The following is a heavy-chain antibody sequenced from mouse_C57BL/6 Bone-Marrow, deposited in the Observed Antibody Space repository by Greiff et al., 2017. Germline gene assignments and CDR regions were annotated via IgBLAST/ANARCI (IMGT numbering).Heavy chain of an antibody. Sequence: EVMLVESGGGLVKPGGSLKLSCAASGFTFSSYAMSWVRQTPKKRLEWVATISDGGSYTYYPDNVKGRFTISRDNAKNNLYLQMSHLKSEDTAMYYCAREDYSSMDYWGQGTSVTVSS. J-gene: IGHJ4*01. CDR2: ISDGGSYT. CDR1: GFTFSSYA. CDR3: AREDYSSMDY. V-gene: IGHV5-4*01. D-gene: IGHD2-13*01.